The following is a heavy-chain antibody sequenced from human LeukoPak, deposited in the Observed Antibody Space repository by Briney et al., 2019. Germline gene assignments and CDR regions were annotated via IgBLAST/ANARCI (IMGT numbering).Heavy chain of an antibody. J-gene: IGHJ4*02. Sequence: SETLSLTCTVSGGSISSSSYYWGWIRQPPGKGLEWIGSIYYSGSTYYNPSLKSRVTISVDTSKNQFSLKLSSVTAADTAVYYCARPGEYSSSWWGYYFDYWGQGTLVTVSS. CDR3: ARPGEYSSSWWGYYFDY. D-gene: IGHD6-13*01. CDR2: IYYSGST. V-gene: IGHV4-39*01. CDR1: GGSISSSSYY.